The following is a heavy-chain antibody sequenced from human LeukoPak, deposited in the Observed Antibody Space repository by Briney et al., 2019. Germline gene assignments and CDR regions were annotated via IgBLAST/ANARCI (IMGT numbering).Heavy chain of an antibody. Sequence: TGGSLRLSCAASGFTVSSNYMSWVRQAPGKGLEWVSVIYSGGSTYYADSVKGRFTISRDNSKNTLYLRMNSLRAEDTAVYYCARDGRYCSGGSCYSDAFDIWGQGTMVTVSS. CDR3: ARDGRYCSGGSCYSDAFDI. V-gene: IGHV3-53*01. J-gene: IGHJ3*02. CDR2: IYSGGST. D-gene: IGHD2-15*01. CDR1: GFTVSSNY.